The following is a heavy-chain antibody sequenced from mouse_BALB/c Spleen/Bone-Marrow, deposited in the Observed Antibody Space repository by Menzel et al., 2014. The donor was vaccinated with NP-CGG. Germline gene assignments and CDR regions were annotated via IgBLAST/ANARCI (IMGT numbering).Heavy chain of an antibody. V-gene: IGHV1-9*01. CDR2: LLPGSGTT. CDR3: ARKRGYYRCDAEGGYFDY. D-gene: IGHD2-14*01. CDR1: GYTLRGYW. Sequence: VQFPQSGDGLMKPGASVKISCTAPGYTLRGYWMESVNQGPGNCIEWIGGLLPGSGTTNYKEKFEGKATCTADTSSNTAYMHRSCLTSEDSAVYYCARKRGYYRCDAEGGYFDYWGQGTTLTGSS. J-gene: IGHJ2*01.